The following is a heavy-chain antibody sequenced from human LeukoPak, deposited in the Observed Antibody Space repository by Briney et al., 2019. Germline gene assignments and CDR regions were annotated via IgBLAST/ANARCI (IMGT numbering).Heavy chain of an antibody. D-gene: IGHD3-10*01. CDR3: ARDLSGSLYFDY. Sequence: SETLSLTCAVYGGSFSGYYWSWIRQPPGKGLEWIGEINHSGSTNYNPSLKSRVTISVDTSKNQFSLKLSSVTAADTAVYYCARDLSGSLYFDYWGQGVLVTVSS. V-gene: IGHV4-34*01. CDR2: INHSGST. J-gene: IGHJ4*02. CDR1: GGSFSGYY.